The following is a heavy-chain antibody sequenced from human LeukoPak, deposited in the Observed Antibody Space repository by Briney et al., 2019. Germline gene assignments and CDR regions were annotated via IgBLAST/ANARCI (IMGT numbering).Heavy chain of an antibody. V-gene: IGHV3-15*07. CDR1: GFTFSNAW. CDR2: IKSKTDGGTT. CDR3: AKDGILAHGMDV. D-gene: IGHD1-26*01. J-gene: IGHJ6*02. Sequence: PGGSLRLSCAASGFTFSNAWMNWVRQAPGKGLEWVGRIKSKTDGGTTDYAAPVKGRFTISRDDSKNTLYLQMNSLKAEDTAVYYCAKDGILAHGMDVWGQGTTVTVSS.